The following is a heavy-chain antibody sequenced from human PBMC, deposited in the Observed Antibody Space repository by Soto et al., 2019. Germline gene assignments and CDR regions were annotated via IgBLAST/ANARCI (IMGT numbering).Heavy chain of an antibody. D-gene: IGHD7-27*01. Sequence: SVKVSCKASGGTFSSYAISWVRQAPGQGLEWMGGIIPIFGTANYAQKFQGRVTITADESTSTAYMELSSLRSEDTAVYYCARDAGLLGFNWFDPWGQGTLVTVSS. CDR2: IIPIFGTA. V-gene: IGHV1-69*13. CDR3: ARDAGLLGFNWFDP. CDR1: GGTFSSYA. J-gene: IGHJ5*02.